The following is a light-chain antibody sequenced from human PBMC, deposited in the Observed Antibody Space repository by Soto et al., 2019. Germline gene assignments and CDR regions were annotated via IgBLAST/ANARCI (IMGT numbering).Light chain of an antibody. Sequence: EVVMTQSPATLSVSPAERATLSCRASQSVSSLLAWYQQKPGQAPRLLIYGASTRATGIPDRFSASGSGTEFALTISSLQSGDFAVYYSQQYNNWPLTFGGGTKVEIK. V-gene: IGKV3-15*01. CDR2: GAS. CDR1: QSVSSL. CDR3: QQYNNWPLT. J-gene: IGKJ4*01.